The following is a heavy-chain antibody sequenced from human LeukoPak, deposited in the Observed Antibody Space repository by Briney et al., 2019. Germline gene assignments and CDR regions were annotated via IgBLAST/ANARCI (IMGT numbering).Heavy chain of an antibody. V-gene: IGHV1-58*01. CDR1: GFTFTSSA. J-gene: IGHJ6*02. Sequence: ASVKVSCKASGFTFTSSAVQWVRQARGQRLEWIGWIVVGSGNTNYAQKFQERVTITRDMSTSTAYMELSSLRSEDTAVYYCAADVGYCSGGSCYPYGMDVWGQGTTVTASS. CDR3: AADVGYCSGGSCYPYGMDV. CDR2: IVVGSGNT. D-gene: IGHD2-15*01.